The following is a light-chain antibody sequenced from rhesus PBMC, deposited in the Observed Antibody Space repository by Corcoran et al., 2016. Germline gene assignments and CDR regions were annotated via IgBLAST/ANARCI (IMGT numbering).Light chain of an antibody. CDR1: QSLLDSNDGNTY. J-gene: IGKJ3*01. CDR2: EVS. V-gene: IGKV2-104*02. Sequence: IVMTQTPLFLPVTPGEPASISCRSSQSLLDSNDGNTYLAWHLQKPGQSPQLLIYEVSNRASGVPERFSGSGADTDFTLKISRVEAEDVGVYYCMQVIEFPLTFGPGTKLDI. CDR3: MQVIEFPLT.